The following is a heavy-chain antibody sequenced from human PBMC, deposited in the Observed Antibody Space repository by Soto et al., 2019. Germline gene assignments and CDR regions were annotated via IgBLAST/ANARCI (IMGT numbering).Heavy chain of an antibody. CDR2: ISWDDDK. CDR3: AHRVLRTVFGLVTTTAIYFDF. J-gene: IGHJ4*02. Sequence: QITLNESGPTVVRPTETLTLTCRFSGFSLTTSGVGVGWIRQSPGKAPEWLALISWDDDKRYSASLKSRLTTPKYTSKNQVVLTVADLDPTDTATYYCAHRVLRTVFGLVTTTAIYFDFWGQGTPVAVSS. D-gene: IGHD3-3*01. CDR1: GFSLTTSGVG. V-gene: IGHV2-5*02.